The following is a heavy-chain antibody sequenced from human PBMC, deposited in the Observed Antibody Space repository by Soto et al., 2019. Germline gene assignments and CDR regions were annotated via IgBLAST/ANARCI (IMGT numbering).Heavy chain of an antibody. D-gene: IGHD3-9*01. V-gene: IGHV4-59*01. CDR2: IYYSGST. J-gene: IGHJ5*02. Sequence: SETLSLTCTVSGGSLSSYYWSWIRQPPGKGLEWIGYIYYSGSTNYNPSLKSRVTISVDTSKNQFSLKLSSVTAADTAAYYCARDLTGYNWFDPWGQGTLVTVSS. CDR3: ARDLTGYNWFDP. CDR1: GGSLSSYY.